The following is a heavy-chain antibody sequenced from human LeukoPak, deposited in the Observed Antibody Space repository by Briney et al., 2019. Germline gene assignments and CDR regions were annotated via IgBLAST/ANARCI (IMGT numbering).Heavy chain of an antibody. CDR3: ARRITMVRGPDANWFDP. V-gene: IGHV4-39*01. CDR1: GGSFSSSSYY. J-gene: IGHJ5*02. Sequence: PSETLSLTCTVSGGSFSSSSYYWGWIRQPPGKGLEWIGSIYYSGSTYYNPSLKSRVTISVDTSMNQFSLKLSSVTAADTAVYYCARRITMVRGPDANWFDPWGQGTLVTVSS. CDR2: IYYSGST. D-gene: IGHD3-10*01.